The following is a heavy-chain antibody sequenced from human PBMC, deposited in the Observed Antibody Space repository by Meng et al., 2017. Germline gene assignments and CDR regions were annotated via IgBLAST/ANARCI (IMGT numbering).Heavy chain of an antibody. D-gene: IGHD5-24*01. CDR3: ARVPQGPLERRDGYKNLYDY. Sequence: LLQSGSELKKPGASVKVSCKASGYPFTSYAMNWVRQAPGQGLEWMGWINTNTGNPTYAQGFTGRFVFSLGTSVSTAYLQISSLKAEDTAVYYCARVPQGPLERRDGYKNLYDYWGQGTLVTVSS. V-gene: IGHV7-4-1*02. CDR1: GYPFTSYA. CDR2: INTNTGNP. J-gene: IGHJ4*02.